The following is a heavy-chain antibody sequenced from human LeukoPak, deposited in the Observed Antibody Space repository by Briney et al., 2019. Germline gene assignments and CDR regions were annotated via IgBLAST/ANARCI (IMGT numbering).Heavy chain of an antibody. D-gene: IGHD3-22*01. CDR3: ARLSSGYPFDY. CDR1: GGSFSGYY. CDR2: INHSGST. Sequence: SETLSLTCAVYGGSFSGYYWSWIRQPPGKGLEWIGEINHSGSTNYNPSLKSRVTISVDTFKNQFSLKLSSVTAADTAVYYCARLSSGYPFDYWGQGTLVTVSS. V-gene: IGHV4-34*01. J-gene: IGHJ4*02.